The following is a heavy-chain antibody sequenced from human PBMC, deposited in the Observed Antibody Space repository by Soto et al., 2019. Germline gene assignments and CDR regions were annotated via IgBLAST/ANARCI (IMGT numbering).Heavy chain of an antibody. D-gene: IGHD2-15*01. CDR3: ARGPGYCSGDSCYVRAMSDY. CDR2: ISNDGTNK. Sequence: PGGSLRLSCVASGFRFSGYGMHWVRQAPGKGLEWVAVISNDGTNKYYGDSVQGRFTISRDNSKSALYLQMNSLRVEDTALYYCARGPGYCSGDSCYVRAMSDYWGQGTLVTVSS. CDR1: GFRFSGYG. J-gene: IGHJ4*02. V-gene: IGHV3-30*03.